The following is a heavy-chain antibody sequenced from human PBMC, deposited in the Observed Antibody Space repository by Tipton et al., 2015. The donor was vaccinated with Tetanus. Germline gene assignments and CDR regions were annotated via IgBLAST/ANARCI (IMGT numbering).Heavy chain of an antibody. Sequence: TLSLTCTVSGGSTNSPGYYWSWIRHHPGKGLEWIGYISYSGSTDYRSSLKSRVTISIDTSENHFSLRLTSVTAADTAVYYCAREVGGFGGYIDYWGQGIPVTVSS. V-gene: IGHV4-31*03. CDR1: GGSTNSPGYY. D-gene: IGHD3-10*01. CDR3: AREVGGFGGYIDY. CDR2: ISYSGST. J-gene: IGHJ4*02.